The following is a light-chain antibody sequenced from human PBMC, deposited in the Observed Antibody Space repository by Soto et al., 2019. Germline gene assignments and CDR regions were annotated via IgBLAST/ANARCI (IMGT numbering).Light chain of an antibody. CDR3: TSYTRSDIGV. CDR1: SSDVGGYDF. Sequence: QSALTQPASVSGCPGQSITISCTGTSSDVGGYDFVSWYQQRPGKAPKLIIYDVSNRPSGVSNRFSGSKSGNTASLTISGLQAEDEADYYCTSYTRSDIGVFGGGTKLTVL. J-gene: IGLJ3*02. CDR2: DVS. V-gene: IGLV2-14*01.